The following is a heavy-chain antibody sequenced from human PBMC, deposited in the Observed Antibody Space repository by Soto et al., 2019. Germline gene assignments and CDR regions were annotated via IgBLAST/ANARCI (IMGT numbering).Heavy chain of an antibody. CDR1: GYTFTSYT. CDR2: INAGNGNT. J-gene: IGHJ4*02. V-gene: IGHV1-3*01. D-gene: IGHD6-13*01. CDR3: ASEMWQQLNIDY. Sequence: ASVKVSCKASGYTFTSYTMHWVRQAPGQRLEWMGWINAGNGNTKYSQKFQGRVTITRDTSASTAYMELSSLRSEDTAVYYCASEMWQQLNIDYWGQGTLVTVSS.